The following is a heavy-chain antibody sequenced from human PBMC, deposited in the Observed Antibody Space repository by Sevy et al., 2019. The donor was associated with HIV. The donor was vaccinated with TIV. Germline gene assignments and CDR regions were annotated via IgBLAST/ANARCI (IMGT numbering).Heavy chain of an antibody. Sequence: GVSLRLSCAASGFTFSSYAMHWVRQAPGKGLEWVALISYDGSNKYYADSVKGRFTISRDNSKNTLYLQMNSLRAEDTAVYYCARDQHDYGGNLRTGWFDPWGQGTLVTVSS. V-gene: IGHV3-30-3*01. D-gene: IGHD4-17*01. J-gene: IGHJ5*02. CDR3: ARDQHDYGGNLRTGWFDP. CDR2: ISYDGSNK. CDR1: GFTFSSYA.